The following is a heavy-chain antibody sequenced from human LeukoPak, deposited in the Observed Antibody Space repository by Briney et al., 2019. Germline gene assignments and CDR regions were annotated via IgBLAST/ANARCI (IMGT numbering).Heavy chain of an antibody. Sequence: PSETLSLTCAVYGGSFSGYYWSWIRRPPGKGLEWIGEINHGGGTSYNPSLKSRVTISVDTSKNQFSLKLSYVTAADTAVYYCARGRDYFDYWGQGTLVTVSS. CDR3: ARGRDYFDY. CDR1: GGSFSGYY. V-gene: IGHV4-34*01. CDR2: INHGGGT. J-gene: IGHJ4*02.